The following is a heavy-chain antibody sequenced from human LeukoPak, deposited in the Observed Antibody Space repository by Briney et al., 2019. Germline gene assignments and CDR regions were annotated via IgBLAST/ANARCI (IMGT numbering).Heavy chain of an antibody. Sequence: PGGSLRLSCAASGFTFSSYAMHWVRQAPGKGLEWVAVISYDGSNKYYADSVKGRFTISRDNSKNTLYLQMNSLRAEDTAVYYCARSITIFAGGDAFDIWGQGTMVTVSS. D-gene: IGHD3-3*01. CDR1: GFTFSSYA. CDR3: ARSITIFAGGDAFDI. CDR2: ISYDGSNK. V-gene: IGHV3-30-3*01. J-gene: IGHJ3*02.